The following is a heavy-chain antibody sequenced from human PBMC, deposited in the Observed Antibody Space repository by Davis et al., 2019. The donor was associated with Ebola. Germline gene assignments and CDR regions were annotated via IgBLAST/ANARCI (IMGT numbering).Heavy chain of an antibody. CDR1: GFTFSSFD. CDR3: ARGADSSWFRYYYGMDV. CDR2: IYSGGST. D-gene: IGHD6-13*01. J-gene: IGHJ6*04. V-gene: IGHV3-66*01. Sequence: GGSLRLSCAASGFTFSSFDMSWVRQAPGKGLEWVSVIYSGGSTYYADSVKGRFTISRHNSKNTLYLQMNSLRAEDTAVYYCARGADSSWFRYYYGMDVWGKGTTVTVSS.